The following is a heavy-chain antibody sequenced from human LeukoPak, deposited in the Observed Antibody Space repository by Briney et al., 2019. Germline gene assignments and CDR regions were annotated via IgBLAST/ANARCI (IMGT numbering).Heavy chain of an antibody. V-gene: IGHV3-7*01. D-gene: IGHD2-2*01. Sequence: GGSLRLSCAASGFTFSSYWMSWVRQAPGKGLEWVANIKQDGSEKYYVDSVKGRFTISRDNAKNSLYLQMNSLRAEDTAVYYCARGRQDIVVVPAAKSFDPWGQGTLVTVSS. J-gene: IGHJ5*02. CDR3: ARGRQDIVVVPAAKSFDP. CDR1: GFTFSSYW. CDR2: IKQDGSEK.